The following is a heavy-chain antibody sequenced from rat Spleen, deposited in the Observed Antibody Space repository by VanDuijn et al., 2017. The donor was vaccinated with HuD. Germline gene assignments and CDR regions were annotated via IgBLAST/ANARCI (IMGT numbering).Heavy chain of an antibody. Sequence: EVQLVEADGGLVQPGRSLKLSCVVSGFILSDYYMAWVRQATTKGLEWVASISGGVGNTYYRDSVQGRFTISRDNAKSTLNLQMDSMRSEDTVFYYGAIGDSHYHNDAPFGDWGQGILVTVAS. CDR3: AIGDSHYHNDAPFGD. CDR2: ISGGVGNT. D-gene: IGHD1-12*01. V-gene: IGHV5-25*01. CDR1: GFILSDYY. J-gene: IGHJ3*01.